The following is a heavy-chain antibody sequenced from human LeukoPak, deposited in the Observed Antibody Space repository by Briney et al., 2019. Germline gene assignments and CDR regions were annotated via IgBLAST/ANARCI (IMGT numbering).Heavy chain of an antibody. CDR2: IIPIFGTA. V-gene: IGHV1-69*01. Sequence: SVKVSCKASGGTFSRYAISWVRQAPGQGLEWMGGIIPIFGTANYAQKFQGRVTITADGSTSTAYMEVSSLRSEDTAVYYCARAYSGYDFFDYWGQGILVTVSS. J-gene: IGHJ4*02. CDR1: GGTFSRYA. CDR3: ARAYSGYDFFDY. D-gene: IGHD5-12*01.